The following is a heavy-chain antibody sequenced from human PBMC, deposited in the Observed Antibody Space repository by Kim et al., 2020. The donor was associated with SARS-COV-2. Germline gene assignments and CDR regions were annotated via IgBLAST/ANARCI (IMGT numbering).Heavy chain of an antibody. D-gene: IGHD4-4*01. J-gene: IGHJ4*02. Sequence: IYYADSVRGRFTISRDNDKNALDLQMNSLRAEDTAVYYCARGPNYSPFDYWGQGTLVTVSS. V-gene: IGHV3-48*03. CDR2: I. CDR3: ARGPNYSPFDY.